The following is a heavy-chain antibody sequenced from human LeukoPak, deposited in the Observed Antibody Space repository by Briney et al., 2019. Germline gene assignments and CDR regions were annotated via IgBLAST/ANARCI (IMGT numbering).Heavy chain of an antibody. D-gene: IGHD2-15*01. V-gene: IGHV4-39*01. CDR3: ATPDLRNCSGGSCYYFDY. CDR2: LYYSGST. J-gene: IGHJ4*02. Sequence: ASETLSLTCTVSGGSIRSSSYYWGWIRQPPGKGLEWLGSLYYSGSTYYNPSLKSRATISVDTSKNQFSLRLNSLTAADTAVYYCATPDLRNCSGGSCYYFDYWGQGALVTVSS. CDR1: GGSIRSSSYY.